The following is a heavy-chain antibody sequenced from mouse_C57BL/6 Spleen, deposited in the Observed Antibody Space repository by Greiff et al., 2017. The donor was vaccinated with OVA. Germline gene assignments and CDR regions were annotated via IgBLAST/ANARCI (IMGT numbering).Heavy chain of an antibody. V-gene: IGHV1-52*01. J-gene: IGHJ3*01. Sequence: QVQLQQPGAELVRPGSSVKLSCKASGYTFTSYWMHWVKQRPIQGLEWIGNIDPSDSENHYNQKFKDKATLTVDKSSSTAYMQLSSLTAEDSAVYYCARGYYGSSPENWFAYWGQGTLVTVSA. D-gene: IGHD1-1*01. CDR3: ARGYYGSSPENWFAY. CDR1: GYTFTSYW. CDR2: IDPSDSEN.